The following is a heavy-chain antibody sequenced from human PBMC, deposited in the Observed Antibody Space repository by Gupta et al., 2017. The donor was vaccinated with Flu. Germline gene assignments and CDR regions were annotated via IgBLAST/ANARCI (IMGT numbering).Heavy chain of an antibody. V-gene: IGHV4-59*08. CDR2: FYNSGRI. Sequence: WSCVRQPQGKGLEWIGYFYNSGRINYNPSLKSRVTISVDTSKTQLSLRLNSVTATDTAVYYCARSGQGWFDPWGQGTLVTVSS. CDR3: ARSGQGWFDP. J-gene: IGHJ5*02.